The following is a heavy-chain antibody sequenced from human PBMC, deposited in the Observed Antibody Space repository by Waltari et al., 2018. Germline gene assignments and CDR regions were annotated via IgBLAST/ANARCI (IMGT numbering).Heavy chain of an antibody. V-gene: IGHV1-8*03. CDR1: GYPFTSSD. J-gene: IGHJ3*02. Sequence: QVQLVQSGAAVTKPGASVKVSCKASGYPFTSSDVNWVRQATGPGLEWMGWMNPNSGNTAYAQKFQGRVTITRHSSISTAYMELSSLRSEDTAVYYCARGGLNAFDIWGQGTMVTVSS. CDR2: MNPNSGNT. D-gene: IGHD3-22*01. CDR3: ARGGLNAFDI.